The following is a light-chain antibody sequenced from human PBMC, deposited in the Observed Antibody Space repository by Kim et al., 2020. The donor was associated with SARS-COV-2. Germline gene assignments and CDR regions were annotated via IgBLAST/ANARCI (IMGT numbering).Light chain of an antibody. J-gene: IGKJ5*01. CDR3: QQYGSSPLIT. CDR2: GAS. CDR1: QSLSRGD. Sequence: PGERATLSCRASQSLSRGDLAWYQQIPGQVPRLLIYGASRRATGIADRFSGSGSGTDYSLTISRLEPEDFAVYFCQQYGSSPLITFGQGTRLEIK. V-gene: IGKV3-20*01.